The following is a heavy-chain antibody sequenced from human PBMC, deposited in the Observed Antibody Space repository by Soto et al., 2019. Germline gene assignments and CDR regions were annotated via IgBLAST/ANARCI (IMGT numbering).Heavy chain of an antibody. V-gene: IGHV3-33*01. J-gene: IGHJ6*02. Sequence: QVQLVESGGGVVQPGRSLRLSCAASGFTFSSYGMHWVRQAPGKGLEWVAVIWYDGSNKYYADSVKGRFTISRDNSKNTLYLQMNSLRAEDTAVYYCARDGRCSSTSCLQRDDYYYYGMDVWGQGTTVTVSS. CDR1: GFTFSSYG. D-gene: IGHD2-2*01. CDR2: IWYDGSNK. CDR3: ARDGRCSSTSCLQRDDYYYYGMDV.